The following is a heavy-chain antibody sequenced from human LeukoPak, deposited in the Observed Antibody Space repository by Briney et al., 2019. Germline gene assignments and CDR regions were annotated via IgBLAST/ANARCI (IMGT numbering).Heavy chain of an antibody. J-gene: IGHJ4*02. V-gene: IGHV4-31*03. Sequence: SETLSLTCTVSGGSISSGDYYWTWIRQHPGKGLEWLGYIYYNGNTNYKPSLKSRLTISLDTSKNHFSLKLSSVTAADTAVYYCARGGDYYDSSGLLDYWGQGTLVTVSS. CDR1: GGSISSGDYY. CDR3: ARGGDYYDSSGLLDY. D-gene: IGHD3-22*01. CDR2: IYYNGNT.